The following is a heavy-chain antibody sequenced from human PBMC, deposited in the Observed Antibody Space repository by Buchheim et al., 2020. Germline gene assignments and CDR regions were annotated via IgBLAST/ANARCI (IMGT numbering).Heavy chain of an antibody. V-gene: IGHV4-34*01. J-gene: IGHJ4*02. CDR2: INHSGST. D-gene: IGHD3-22*01. CDR3: ACTGRYYHESSGYQLGY. Sequence: QVQLQQWGAGLLKPSETLSLTCAVYGGSFSGYYWSWIRQPPGKGLEWIGKINHSGSTYYNPSLKSRVTISADTSTRQFSLKLSSVTAADTAVYYCACTGRYYHESSGYQLGYWGQGTL. CDR1: GGSFSGYY.